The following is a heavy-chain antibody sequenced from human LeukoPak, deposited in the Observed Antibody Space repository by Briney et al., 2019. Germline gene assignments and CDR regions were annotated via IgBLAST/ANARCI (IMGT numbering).Heavy chain of an antibody. CDR2: INHSGST. Sequence: ASETLSLTCAVYGGSFSGYYWSWIRQPPGKGLEWIGEINHSGSTNYNPSLKSRVTISVDTSKNQFSLKLSSVTAADTAVYYCARRPIRVYYYYYYMDVWGKGTTVTISS. V-gene: IGHV4-34*01. CDR3: ARRPIRVYYYYYYMDV. D-gene: IGHD4-17*01. J-gene: IGHJ6*03. CDR1: GGSFSGYY.